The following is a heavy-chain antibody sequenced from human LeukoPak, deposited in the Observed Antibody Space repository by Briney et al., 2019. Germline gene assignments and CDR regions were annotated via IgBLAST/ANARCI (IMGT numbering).Heavy chain of an antibody. CDR2: IYHSGST. V-gene: IGHV4-30-2*01. CDR1: GGSISSGGYS. D-gene: IGHD3-10*01. CDR3: ASYGSGSYNWFDP. J-gene: IGHJ5*02. Sequence: SQTLSLTCAVSGGSISSGGYSWSWIRQPPGKGLEWIGYIYHSGSTYYNPSLKSRVAISVDRSKNQFSLKLSSVTAADTAVYYCASYGSGSYNWFDPWGQGTLVTVSS.